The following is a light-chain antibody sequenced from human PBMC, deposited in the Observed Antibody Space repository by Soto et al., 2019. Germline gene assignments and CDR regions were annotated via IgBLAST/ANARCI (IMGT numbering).Light chain of an antibody. CDR1: QSVDNY. CDR3: QQRSTGPPLS. V-gene: IGKV3-11*01. CDR2: DAS. Sequence: EIVLTQSPDTLSLSPGERATLSCRASQSVDNYLAWYQQRPGQAPRLLSYDASNRASGIPARFSGSGSGIDFTLTISSLEPEDFAVYYCQQRSTGPPLSFGVGTKVEIK. J-gene: IGKJ4*01.